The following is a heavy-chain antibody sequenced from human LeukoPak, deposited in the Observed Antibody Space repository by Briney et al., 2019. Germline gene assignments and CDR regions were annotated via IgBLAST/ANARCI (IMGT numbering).Heavy chain of an antibody. CDR2: INPNSGGT. D-gene: IGHD6-13*01. CDR1: GYTFTGYY. Sequence: ASVTVSCKAAGYTFTGYYMFWVRQAPGQGLEWMGRINPNSGGTNYAQKFQGRVTMTRNTSISTAYMELRSLRSEDPAVYYCARGQQLEGGFDYWGQGTLVTVSS. V-gene: IGHV1-2*06. CDR3: ARGQQLEGGFDY. J-gene: IGHJ4*02.